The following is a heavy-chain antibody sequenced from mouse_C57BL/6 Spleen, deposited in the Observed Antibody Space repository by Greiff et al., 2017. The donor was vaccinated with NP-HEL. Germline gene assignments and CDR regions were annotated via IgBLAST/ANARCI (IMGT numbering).Heavy chain of an antibody. Sequence: QVQLQQSGAELARPGASVKLSCKASGYTFTSYGISWVKQRTGQGLEWIGEIYPRSGNTYYNEKFKGKATLTADKSSSTAYMELRSLTSEDSAVYFCARGDGYYGSSPNWYFDVWGKGTTVTVSS. CDR3: ARGDGYYGSSPNWYFDV. CDR1: GYTFTSYG. V-gene: IGHV1-81*01. J-gene: IGHJ1*03. CDR2: IYPRSGNT. D-gene: IGHD1-1*01.